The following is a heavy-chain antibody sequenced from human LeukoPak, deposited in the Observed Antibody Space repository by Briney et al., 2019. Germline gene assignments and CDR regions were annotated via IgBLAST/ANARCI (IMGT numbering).Heavy chain of an antibody. CDR1: GFTFSSYG. D-gene: IGHD5-12*01. J-gene: IGHJ4*02. Sequence: PGGSLRLSCAASGFTFSSYGMSWVRQAPGKGLEWVSAISGSGGSTYYADSVKGRFTISRDNSKNTLYLQMNSLRAEDTAVYYCATYSRGYSGYDHDYWGQGTLVTVSS. CDR2: ISGSGGST. CDR3: ATYSRGYSGYDHDY. V-gene: IGHV3-23*01.